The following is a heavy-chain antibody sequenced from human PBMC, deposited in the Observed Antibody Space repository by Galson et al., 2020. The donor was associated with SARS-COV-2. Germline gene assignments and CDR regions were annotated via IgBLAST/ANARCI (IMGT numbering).Heavy chain of an antibody. D-gene: IGHD3-16*01. CDR1: GGSITSSSYY. CDR3: ARAVDMITFGGEKGNFDY. CDR2: IYYSGST. V-gene: IGHV4-39*07. Sequence: SETLSLTCTVSGGSITSSSYYWAWIRQPPGKRLEWIGSIYYSGSTYYNPSLKSRVTISVDTSKNQFSLKLSSVTAADTAVYYCARAVDMITFGGEKGNFDYWGQGTLVTVSS. J-gene: IGHJ4*02.